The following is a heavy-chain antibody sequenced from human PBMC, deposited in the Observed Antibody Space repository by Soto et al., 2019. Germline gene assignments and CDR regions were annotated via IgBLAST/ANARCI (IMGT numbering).Heavy chain of an antibody. CDR2: VYYRGRS. Sequence: AETLSLTCTVSGGSVTNSSYYWGWIRHSPGKGLEWIGSVYYRGRSYSKSSVKSRVTISVDTSKNRFSLSLNSVTASDTAVYFCVSQRTTVPTQAYFDYWGPGALVTVSS. V-gene: IGHV4-39*01. CDR3: VSQRTTVPTQAYFDY. J-gene: IGHJ4*02. D-gene: IGHD4-17*01. CDR1: GGSVTNSSYY.